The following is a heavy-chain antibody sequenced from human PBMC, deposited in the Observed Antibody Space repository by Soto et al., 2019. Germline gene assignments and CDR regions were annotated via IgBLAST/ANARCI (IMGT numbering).Heavy chain of an antibody. CDR3: ARGDLIVVVPAASYYYYYYMDV. Sequence: GASVKVSCKASGYTFTGYYMHWVRQAPGQGLEWMGWINPNSGGTNYAQKFQGWVTMTRDTSISTAYMELSRLRSDDTAVYYCARGDLIVVVPAASYYYYYYMDVWGKGTTVT. V-gene: IGHV1-2*04. CDR2: INPNSGGT. D-gene: IGHD2-2*01. CDR1: GYTFTGYY. J-gene: IGHJ6*03.